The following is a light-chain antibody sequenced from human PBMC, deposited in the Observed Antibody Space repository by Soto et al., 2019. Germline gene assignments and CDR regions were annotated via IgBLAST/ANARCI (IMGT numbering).Light chain of an antibody. CDR1: QNVHCN. CDR2: GAS. Sequence: EIVMTQSPATLSVSPGERATLSCRASQNVHCNLAWFQQNPGQAPRLLIYGASSRATGIPARFSGSGSGTEFTLTISSLQPEDFAVYYCQQYSDWPWGTFGGGTKVGIK. V-gene: IGKV3-15*01. J-gene: IGKJ4*01. CDR3: QQYSDWPWGT.